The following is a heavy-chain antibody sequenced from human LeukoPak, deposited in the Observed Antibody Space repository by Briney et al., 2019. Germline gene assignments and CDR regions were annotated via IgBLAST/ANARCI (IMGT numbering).Heavy chain of an antibody. D-gene: IGHD1-14*01. V-gene: IGHV4-59*01. CDR2: IYYSGST. J-gene: IGHJ3*02. CDR3: ARDLATAATADRAFDI. CDR1: GGSISSYY. Sequence: SETLSLTCTVSGGSISSYYWSWVRQPPGKGLEGMGHIYYSGSTNYNPSLKNRVTISVDTSKHQFSLKLSSVTAADTAVYYCARDLATAATADRAFDIWGPGTMVTVSS.